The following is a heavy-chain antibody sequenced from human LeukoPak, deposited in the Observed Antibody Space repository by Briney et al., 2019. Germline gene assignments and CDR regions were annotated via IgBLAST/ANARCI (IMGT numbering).Heavy chain of an antibody. CDR1: GFTFSSYG. J-gene: IGHJ4*02. Sequence: GRSLRLSCAASGFTFSSYGMHWVRQAPGKGLEWVAVIWYDGSNKYYADSVKGRFTISRDNSKNTLYLQMNSLRVEDTAVYYCVKGGYDFVEVAYFDFWGQGTLVTVSS. CDR3: VKGGYDFVEVAYFDF. D-gene: IGHD5-12*01. V-gene: IGHV3-33*06. CDR2: IWYDGSNK.